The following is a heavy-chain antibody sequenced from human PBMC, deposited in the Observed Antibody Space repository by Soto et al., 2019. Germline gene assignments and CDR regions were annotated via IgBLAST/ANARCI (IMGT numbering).Heavy chain of an antibody. V-gene: IGHV3-23*01. CDR2: ISGSGGST. CDR3: AKGGSGYYRDY. CDR1: GFTFSSYA. D-gene: IGHD3-3*01. Sequence: GALRLSCAASGFTFSSYAMSWVRQAPGKGLEWVSAISGSGGSTYYADSVKGRFTVSRDNSKNTLYLQMNSLRAEDTAVYYCAKGGSGYYRDYWGQGTLVTVSS. J-gene: IGHJ4*02.